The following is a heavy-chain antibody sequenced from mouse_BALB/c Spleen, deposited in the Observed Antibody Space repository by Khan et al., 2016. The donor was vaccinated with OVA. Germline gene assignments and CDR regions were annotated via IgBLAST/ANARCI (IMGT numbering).Heavy chain of an antibody. CDR3: AIKNKAYYGNYYTVNN. V-gene: IGHV1-54*01. J-gene: IGHJ4*01. D-gene: IGHD2-10*01. CDR2: INPGSGGT. Sequence: VELVESGAELVRPGTSVKVSCKASGYAFTNYLIEWIKQRPGQGLEWIGVINPGSGGTNYNEKFKGKATLTADKSSSTAYMQLSSLTSDDYAVYFCAIKNKAYYGNYYTVNNWGQGTTVTVSS. CDR1: GYAFTNYL.